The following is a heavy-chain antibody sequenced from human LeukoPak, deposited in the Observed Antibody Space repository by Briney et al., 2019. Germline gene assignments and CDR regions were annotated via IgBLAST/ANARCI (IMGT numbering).Heavy chain of an antibody. CDR2: ISYDGSNK. CDR3: ARDPARILDY. V-gene: IGHV3-30-3*01. CDR1: GFTFSSYA. Sequence: GRSLRLSCAASGFTFSSYAMHWVRQAPGKGLEWVAVISYDGSNKYYADSVKGRFTISRDNSKNTLYLQMNSLRAEDTAVYYCARDPARILDYWGQGTLVTVSS. J-gene: IGHJ4*02.